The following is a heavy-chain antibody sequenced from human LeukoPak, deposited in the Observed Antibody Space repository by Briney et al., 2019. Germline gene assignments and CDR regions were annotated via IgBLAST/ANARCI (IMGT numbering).Heavy chain of an antibody. CDR2: IYYSGST. D-gene: IGHD1-26*01. Sequence: PSETLSLTCTVSGGSISSYYWSWIRQPPGKGLEWIGYIYYSGSTNYNPSLKSRVTISVDTSKNQFSLKLSSVTAADTAVYYCARKTAGSGSYLFDYWGQGTLVTVSS. J-gene: IGHJ4*02. CDR3: ARKTAGSGSYLFDY. V-gene: IGHV4-59*01. CDR1: GGSISSYY.